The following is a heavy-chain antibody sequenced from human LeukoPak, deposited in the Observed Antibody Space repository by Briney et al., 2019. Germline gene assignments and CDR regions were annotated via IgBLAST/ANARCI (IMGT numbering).Heavy chain of an antibody. CDR1: GYTFTSYY. D-gene: IGHD6-13*01. CDR3: AREGPLSIAAAVLDY. J-gene: IGHJ4*02. CDR2: INPSGGST. Sequence: ASVKVSCKASGYTFTSYYMHWVRQAPGQGLEWMGIINPSGGSTSYAQKFQGRVTVTRDTSTSTVYMELSSLRSEDTAVYYCAREGPLSIAAAVLDYWGQGTLVTVSS. V-gene: IGHV1-46*01.